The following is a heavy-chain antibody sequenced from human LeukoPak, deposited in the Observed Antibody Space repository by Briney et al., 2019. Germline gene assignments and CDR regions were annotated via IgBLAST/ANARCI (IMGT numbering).Heavy chain of an antibody. V-gene: IGHV4-59*12. Sequence: PSETLSLTCTVSGDSISIYYWSWIRQPPGKGLEWIGYIYYTGSTTYNPSLKSRVTMSVDTSKNQFSLKLSSVTAADTAVYYCARGFEGSGSLKYSHLGFDPWGQGTLVTVSS. J-gene: IGHJ5*02. CDR2: IYYTGST. CDR1: GDSISIYY. D-gene: IGHD3-10*01. CDR3: ARGFEGSGSLKYSHLGFDP.